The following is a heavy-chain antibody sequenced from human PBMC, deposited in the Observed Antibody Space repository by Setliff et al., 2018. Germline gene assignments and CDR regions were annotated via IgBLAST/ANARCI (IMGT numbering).Heavy chain of an antibody. V-gene: IGHV3-43D*04. D-gene: IGHD6-13*01. CDR2: ISWDGGST. Sequence: GESLTLSCAASGFTFDDYAMHWVRQAPGKGLEWVSLISWDGGSTYYADSVKGRFTISRDNSKNSLYLQMNSLRAEDTALYYCAKDSRDSSSWYGGYYFDYWGQGTLVTVSS. J-gene: IGHJ4*02. CDR3: AKDSRDSSSWYGGYYFDY. CDR1: GFTFDDYA.